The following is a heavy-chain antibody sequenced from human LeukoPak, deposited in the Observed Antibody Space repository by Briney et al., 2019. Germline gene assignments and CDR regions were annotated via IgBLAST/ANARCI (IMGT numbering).Heavy chain of an antibody. CDR1: GGSISSGGYS. J-gene: IGHJ3*02. Sequence: SETLSLTCAVSGGSISSGGYSWSWIRQPPGKGLEWIGYIYHSGSTYYNPSLKSRVTISVDRSKNQISLKLSSVTAADTAVYYCARGHTTTNDAFDIWGQGTTVAVSS. CDR2: IYHSGST. D-gene: IGHD1-1*01. V-gene: IGHV4-30-2*01. CDR3: ARGHTTTNDAFDI.